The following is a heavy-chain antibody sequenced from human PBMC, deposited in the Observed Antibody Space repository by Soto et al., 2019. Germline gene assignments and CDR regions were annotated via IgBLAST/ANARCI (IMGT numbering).Heavy chain of an antibody. Sequence: QVQLVQSGAEVKKPGSSVKVSCKASGGTFSSYAISWVRQAPGQGLEWMGGIIHIFGTENYAQKFQGRVTITADKSTSTAYMELSSLRSEDTAVYYCARAPGNIVATIGTFDYWGQGTLVTVSS. CDR2: IIHIFGTE. V-gene: IGHV1-69*06. CDR1: GGTFSSYA. CDR3: ARAPGNIVATIGTFDY. D-gene: IGHD5-12*01. J-gene: IGHJ4*02.